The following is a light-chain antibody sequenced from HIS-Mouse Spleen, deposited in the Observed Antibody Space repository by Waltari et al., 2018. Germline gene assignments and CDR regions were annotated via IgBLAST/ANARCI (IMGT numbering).Light chain of an antibody. J-gene: IGLJ3*02. CDR1: SSNIGSNY. CDR3: AAWDDSLSGWV. CDR2: RNK. V-gene: IGLV1-47*01. Sequence: QSVLTQPPSASGTPGQRVTISCSGRSSNIGSNYVSCYQQLPGTAPKLLSYRNKQRPSGVPDRFSGSKSGTSASLAISGLRSEDEADYYCAAWDDSLSGWVFGGGTKLTVL.